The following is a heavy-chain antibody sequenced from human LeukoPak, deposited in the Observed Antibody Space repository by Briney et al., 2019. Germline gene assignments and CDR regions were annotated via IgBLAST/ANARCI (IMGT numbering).Heavy chain of an antibody. CDR3: ARDQGGAVAGVLFGY. Sequence: ASVKVSCKASGYTFTSYYMHWVRQAPGQGLEWMGIINPSGGSTSYAQKFQGRVTMTRDTSTSTVYMELSSLRSEDTAVYYCARDQGGAVAGVLFGYWGQGTLVTVS. CDR1: GYTFTSYY. J-gene: IGHJ4*02. V-gene: IGHV1-46*01. CDR2: INPSGGST. D-gene: IGHD6-19*01.